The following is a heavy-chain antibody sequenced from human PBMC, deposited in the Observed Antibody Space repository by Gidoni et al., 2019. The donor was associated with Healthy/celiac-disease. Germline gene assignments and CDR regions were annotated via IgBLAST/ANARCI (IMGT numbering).Heavy chain of an antibody. V-gene: IGHV4-31*03. Sequence: QVQLQESGPGLVKPSQTLSLTCTVSGGSISSGGYYGSWIRQHPGKGLEWIGYIYYSGSTYYNPSLKSRVTISVDTSKNQFSLTLSSVTASDTAVYYCARDTVSSSRGGMDVWGQGTTVTVSS. J-gene: IGHJ6*02. CDR1: GGSISSGGYY. D-gene: IGHD6-6*01. CDR3: ARDTVSSSRGGMDV. CDR2: IYYSGST.